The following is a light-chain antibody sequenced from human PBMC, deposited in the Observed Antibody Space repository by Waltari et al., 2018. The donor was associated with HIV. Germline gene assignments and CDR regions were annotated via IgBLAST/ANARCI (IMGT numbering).Light chain of an antibody. J-gene: IGLJ3*02. V-gene: IGLV1-44*01. CDR3: AAWDDSLNGM. Sequence: QSLLTQPPSVSGTRGQNVTIPCSGSSSNIASNIVNWYQQLPGAAPKRLIYGNDQRPSGVPARFSGSKSGTSAPLAISGLQSADGADYYCAAWDDSLNGMFGGGTRLTVL. CDR2: GND. CDR1: SSNIASNI.